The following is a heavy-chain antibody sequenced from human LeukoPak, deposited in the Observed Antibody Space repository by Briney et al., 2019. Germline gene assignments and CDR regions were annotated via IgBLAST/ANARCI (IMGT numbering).Heavy chain of an antibody. CDR1: EFTFSDYY. J-gene: IGHJ4*02. V-gene: IGHV3-11*01. CDR3: ARGQQLVRFLPWDY. Sequence: GGSLRLSCAASEFTFSDYYMSWIRQAPGKGLEWVSYISSSGSTIYYADSVKGRFTISRDNAKNSLYLQMNSLRAEDTAVYYCARGQQLVRFLPWDYWGQGTLVTVSS. CDR2: ISSSGSTI. D-gene: IGHD6-6*01.